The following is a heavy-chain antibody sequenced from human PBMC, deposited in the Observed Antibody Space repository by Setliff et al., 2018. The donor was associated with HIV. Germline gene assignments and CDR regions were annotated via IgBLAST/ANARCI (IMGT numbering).Heavy chain of an antibody. D-gene: IGHD3-22*01. CDR2: INPANGDT. Sequence: ASVKVSCKASGYTFTSSPIHWVRQAPGQRLEWMGWINPANGDTKNSQEFQGRVTITRDTSADTVYMEMNGLTSEDMAVYYCTRKGYDDSGYHYFENWGQGTLVTVSS. CDR3: TRKGYDDSGYHYFEN. CDR1: GYTFTSSP. V-gene: IGHV1-3*03. J-gene: IGHJ4*02.